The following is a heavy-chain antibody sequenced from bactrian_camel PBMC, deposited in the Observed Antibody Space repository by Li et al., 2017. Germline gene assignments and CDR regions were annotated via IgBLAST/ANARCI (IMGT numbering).Heavy chain of an antibody. D-gene: IGHD3*01. J-gene: IGHJ4*01. CDR1: GFTFSDYT. Sequence: VQLVASGGGLVQPGGSLRLSCAASGFTFSDYTMTWVRQAPGKGPEWVSTTGADGTTYYADSVKGRFTISRDNAKNTVYLQINGLKSEDTALYYCALDPYTLWVYGSWGQGTQVTVS. CDR2: TGADGTT. V-gene: IGHV3S10*01. CDR3: ALDPYTLWVYGS.